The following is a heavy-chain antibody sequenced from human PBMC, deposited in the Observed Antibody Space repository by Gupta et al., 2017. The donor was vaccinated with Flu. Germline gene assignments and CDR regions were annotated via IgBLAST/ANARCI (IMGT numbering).Heavy chain of an antibody. V-gene: IGHV4-34*01. CDR3: VRGREFPNVHYYLDV. CDR1: GGSLSDHF. D-gene: IGHD3-10*02. J-gene: IGHJ6*03. CDR2: INHRGET. Sequence: QVQLRQWGAGLLKPSETLSLTCAVSGGSLSDHFWNWIRQAPGQGLEWIGEINHRGETTYNVSLASRLTLSVDTSKNEVSLILKSVTAADTANYYCVRGREFPNVHYYLDVWHKGTTVVVSS.